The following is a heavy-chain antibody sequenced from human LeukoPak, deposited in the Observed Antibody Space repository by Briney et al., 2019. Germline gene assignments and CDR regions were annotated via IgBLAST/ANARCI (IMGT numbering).Heavy chain of an antibody. J-gene: IGHJ6*02. D-gene: IGHD1-26*01. CDR2: ISGDAVYT. CDR1: GFTFSSYA. CDR3: AIAVRGSYYRRGMDV. V-gene: IGHV3-23*01. Sequence: GGSLRLSCAASGFTFSSYAMIWVRQAPGKGLEWVSAISGDAVYTAYADSVKGRFTISRDNAKNSLYLQMNSLRAEDTAVYYCAIAVRGSYYRRGMDVWGQGTTVTVSS.